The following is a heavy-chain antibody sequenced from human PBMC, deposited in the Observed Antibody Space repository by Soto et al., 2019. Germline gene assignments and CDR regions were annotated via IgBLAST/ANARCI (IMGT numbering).Heavy chain of an antibody. CDR2: IYSGGST. CDR1: GFTVSSNY. J-gene: IGHJ3*02. V-gene: IGHV3-53*04. D-gene: IGHD2-15*01. Sequence: PGGSLRLSCAASGFTVSSNYMSWVRQAPGKGLEWVSVIYSGGSTYYADSVKGRFTISRHNSENTLYLQMNSLRAEDTAMYYCASGGYCSGGSCYSTYAFDIWGQGTMVTVSS. CDR3: ASGGYCSGGSCYSTYAFDI.